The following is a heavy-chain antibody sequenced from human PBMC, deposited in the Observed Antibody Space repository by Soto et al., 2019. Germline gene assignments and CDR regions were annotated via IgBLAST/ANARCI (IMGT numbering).Heavy chain of an antibody. V-gene: IGHV3-23*01. CDR3: AKVFSPEGGNYFDY. CDR1: GFTFSNYA. Sequence: PGGSLRLSCAASGFTFSNYAMNWVRQAPGKGLEWVSAISNSFSDGNTHYADSVKGRFTISSDNDKNTVFLEMNSLRAEDTAVYYCAKVFSPEGGNYFDYWGQGTLVTVSS. CDR2: ISNSFSDGNT. J-gene: IGHJ4*02.